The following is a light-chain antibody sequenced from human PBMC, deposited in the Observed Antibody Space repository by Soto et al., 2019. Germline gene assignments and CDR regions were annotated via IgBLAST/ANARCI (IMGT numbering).Light chain of an antibody. Sequence: TLSVSPGERATLSCRASQTISTNNLAWYQQKPGQAPSLLIYGTSSRATGIPDRFSGSGSGTDFTLTISRLEPEDSAIYYCQQYGSWTFGQGTKVEIK. V-gene: IGKV3-20*01. CDR1: QTISTNN. CDR2: GTS. J-gene: IGKJ1*01. CDR3: QQYGSWT.